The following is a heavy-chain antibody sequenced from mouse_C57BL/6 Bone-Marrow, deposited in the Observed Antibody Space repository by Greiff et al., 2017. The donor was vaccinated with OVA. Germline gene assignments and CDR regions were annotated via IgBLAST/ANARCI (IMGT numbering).Heavy chain of an antibody. J-gene: IGHJ3*01. V-gene: IGHV14-3*01. D-gene: IGHD2-2*01. CDR1: GFNIKNTY. CDR2: IGPADGNP. Sequence: EVHLVESVAELVRPGASVKFSCTASGFNIKNTYMHWVQQTPEKGLEWIGRIGPADGNPKYAPKFSGKAIITADTCYNSAYLQLSRLKSADTAIYDCDGSSIYDGYEAWFAYWGQGTLVTVSA. CDR3: DGSSIYDGYEAWFAY.